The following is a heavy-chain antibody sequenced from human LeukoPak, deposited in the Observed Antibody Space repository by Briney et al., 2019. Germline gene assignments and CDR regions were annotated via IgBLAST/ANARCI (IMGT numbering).Heavy chain of an antibody. CDR1: GGSICSYH. J-gene: IGHJ6*03. Sequence: SETLSLTCTVSGGSICSYHWSWLRQPAGKGLEWIGRIYNSGSTNYNPSLKSRVTMSVDTSKNQFSLKLSSVTAADTAVYYCARDPFAIASGYHYYVDVGGKGTTVTVSS. D-gene: IGHD3-10*01. CDR2: IYNSGST. V-gene: IGHV4-4*07. CDR3: ARDPFAIASGYHYYVDV.